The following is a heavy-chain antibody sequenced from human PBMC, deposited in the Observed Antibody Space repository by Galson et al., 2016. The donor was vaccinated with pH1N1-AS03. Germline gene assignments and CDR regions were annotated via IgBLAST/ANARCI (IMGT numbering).Heavy chain of an antibody. V-gene: IGHV2-70*04. CDR2: IDWDDGT. J-gene: IGHJ5*02. CDR1: GFSLSTGGMR. CDR3: ARALNWNWFDP. Sequence: PALVTPTQTLTLTCTVSGFSLSTGGMRVNWIRQPPGKALEWLGRIDWDDGTFYSTSLKTRLTISKDTSKNQVVLTMTNMDPVDTGTYYCARALNWNWFDPWGQGTLVTVSS. D-gene: IGHD1-1*01.